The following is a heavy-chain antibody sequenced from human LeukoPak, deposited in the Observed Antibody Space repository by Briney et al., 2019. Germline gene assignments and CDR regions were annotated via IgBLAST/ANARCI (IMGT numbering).Heavy chain of an antibody. Sequence: GGSLRLSCAASGFTVSSNYMSWVRQAPGKGLEWVANIKQDGSEKYYVDSVKGRFTISRDNAKNSLYLQMNSLRAEDTAVYHCATSLSGWGTYYYMDVWGKGTTVTISS. D-gene: IGHD3-10*01. J-gene: IGHJ6*04. V-gene: IGHV3-7*01. CDR1: GFTVSSNY. CDR2: IKQDGSEK. CDR3: ATSLSGWGTYYYMDV.